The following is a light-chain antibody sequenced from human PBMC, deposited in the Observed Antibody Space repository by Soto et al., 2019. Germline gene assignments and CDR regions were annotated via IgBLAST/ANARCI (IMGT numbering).Light chain of an antibody. V-gene: IGLV4-69*01. J-gene: IGLJ3*02. CDR2: VSSDGSH. CDR1: SGHSTYA. Sequence: QPVLTQSPSASASLGASVKLTCTLSSGHSTYAIAWHQQQPEKGPRYLMKVSSDGSHSKGDGIPDRFSCSSSGAERYLAISSLQSEDEADYYCQTWGTVIRVFGGGTQLTVL. CDR3: QTWGTVIRV.